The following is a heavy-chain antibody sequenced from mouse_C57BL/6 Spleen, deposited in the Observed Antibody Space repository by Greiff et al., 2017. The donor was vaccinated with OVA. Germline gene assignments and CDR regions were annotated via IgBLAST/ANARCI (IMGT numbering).Heavy chain of an antibody. D-gene: IGHD1-1*01. J-gene: IGHJ1*03. V-gene: IGHV5-4*03. CDR1: GFTFSSYA. CDR2: ISDGGSYT. CDR3: ARGYGSSHWYFDV. Sequence: EVKLEESGGGLVKPGGSLKLSCAASGFTFSSYAMSWVRQTPEKRLEWVATISDGGSYTYYPDNVKGRFTISRDNAKNNLYLQMSHLKSEDTAMYYCARGYGSSHWYFDVWGTGTTVTVSS.